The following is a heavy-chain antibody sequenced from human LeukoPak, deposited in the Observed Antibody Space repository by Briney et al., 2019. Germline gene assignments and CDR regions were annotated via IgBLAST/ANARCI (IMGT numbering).Heavy chain of an antibody. CDR3: ARYCSGGSCLNWFDP. J-gene: IGHJ5*02. CDR1: GYSFTSYW. V-gene: IGHV5-51*01. D-gene: IGHD2-15*01. CDR2: IYPGDSDT. Sequence: GESLKISCQGSGYSFTSYWIGWVRQLPGKGLEWMGIIYPGDSDTRYSPSFQGQVTISADKSISTAYLQWSSLKASDTAMYYCARYCSGGSCLNWFDPWGQGTLVTVSS.